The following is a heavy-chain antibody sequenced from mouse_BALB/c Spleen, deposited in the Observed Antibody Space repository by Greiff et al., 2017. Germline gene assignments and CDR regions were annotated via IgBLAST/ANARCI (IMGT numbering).Heavy chain of an antibody. Sequence: VQLQQSAAELARPGASVKMSCKASGYTFTSYTMHWVKQRPGQGLEWIGYINPSSGYTEYNQKFKDKTTLTADKSSSTAYMQLSSLTSEDSAVYYCARGDYGYWYFDVWGAGTTVTVSS. CDR1: GYTFTSYT. CDR2: INPSSGYT. D-gene: IGHD1-1*01. J-gene: IGHJ1*01. CDR3: ARGDYGYWYFDV. V-gene: IGHV1-4*02.